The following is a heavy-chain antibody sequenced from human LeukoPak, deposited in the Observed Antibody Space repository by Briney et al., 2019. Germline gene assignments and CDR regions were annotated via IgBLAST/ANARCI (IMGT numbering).Heavy chain of an antibody. CDR2: INPSGGST. CDR3: ARGLSSGWYYYFDY. J-gene: IGHJ4*02. D-gene: IGHD6-19*01. Sequence: ASVKVSCKASGYTFTSYYMHWVRQAPGQGLEWMGIINPSGGSTSYAQKFQGRVTMTRDTSISTAYMELSRLRSDDTAVYYCARGLSSGWYYYFDYWGQGTLVTVSS. CDR1: GYTFTSYY. V-gene: IGHV1-46*01.